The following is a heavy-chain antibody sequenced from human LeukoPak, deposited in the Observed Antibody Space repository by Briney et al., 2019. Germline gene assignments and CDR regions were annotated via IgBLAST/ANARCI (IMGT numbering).Heavy chain of an antibody. D-gene: IGHD6-13*01. CDR2: ISAYNGDT. Sequence: ASVKVSCKASGYIFTSYRISWVRQAPGQGLEWMGWISAYNGDTNYVQKFQGRVTMTTDTSTSTAYMELKSLRSDDTAVYYCAREEGAPIAAANIWGLGTKVTVSS. V-gene: IGHV1-18*01. CDR3: AREEGAPIAAANI. J-gene: IGHJ3*02. CDR1: GYIFTSYR.